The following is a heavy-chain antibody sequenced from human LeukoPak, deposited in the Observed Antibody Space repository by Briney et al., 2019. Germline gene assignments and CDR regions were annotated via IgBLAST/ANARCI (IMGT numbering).Heavy chain of an antibody. CDR1: GFIFSDYN. CDR3: ARPSSGAYDY. CDR2: ITHSGRTI. J-gene: IGHJ4*02. V-gene: IGHV3-48*02. Sequence: GGSLRLSCAASGFIFSDYNMHWVRQAPGKGLEWVSYITHSGRTISYADSVKGRFTISRGNARNSLYLQMNSLRDDDTAVYFCARPSSGAYDYWGQGTLVTVSS. D-gene: IGHD1-26*01.